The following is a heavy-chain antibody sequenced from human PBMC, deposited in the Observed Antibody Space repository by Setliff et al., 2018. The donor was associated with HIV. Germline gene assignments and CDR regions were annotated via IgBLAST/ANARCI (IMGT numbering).Heavy chain of an antibody. Sequence: ASVKVSCKASGYTFTSYGISWVRQAPGQGLEWMGWISAYNGNTNYAQKLQGRVTMTTDTSTSTAYMELRSLRSEDTAIYYCASAGLMIARPFYYYMDVWGTGTTVTVSS. D-gene: IGHD3-22*01. J-gene: IGHJ6*03. CDR2: ISAYNGNT. V-gene: IGHV1-18*01. CDR1: GYTFTSYG. CDR3: ASAGLMIARPFYYYMDV.